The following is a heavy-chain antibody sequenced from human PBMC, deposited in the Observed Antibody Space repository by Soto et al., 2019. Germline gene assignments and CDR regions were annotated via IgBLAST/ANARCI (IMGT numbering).Heavy chain of an antibody. Sequence: SETLSLTCTVSGGSISSSSYYWGWIRQPPGKGLECIGSIYYSGSTYYNPSLKSRVTISVDTSKNQFSLKLSSVTAADTAVYYCARCREIFGVVIFNYYYYGMDVWGQGTTVTVSS. D-gene: IGHD3-3*01. CDR1: GGSISSSSYY. J-gene: IGHJ6*02. CDR2: IYYSGST. V-gene: IGHV4-39*01. CDR3: ARCREIFGVVIFNYYYYGMDV.